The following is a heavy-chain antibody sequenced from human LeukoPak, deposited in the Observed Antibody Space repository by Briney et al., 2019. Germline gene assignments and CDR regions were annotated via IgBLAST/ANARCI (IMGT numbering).Heavy chain of an antibody. J-gene: IGHJ4*02. V-gene: IGHV4-38-2*02. CDR3: ARLNYYGFDY. D-gene: IGHD1-26*01. Sequence: SETLSLTCTVSGYSMSSGYYWGWIRQPPERGLEWIGSMYHTGSTYYNPSLKSRVTISVDTSKNQFYLKLSSVTAADTAVYYCARLNYYGFDYWGQGTLVTFSS. CDR2: MYHTGST. CDR1: GYSMSSGYY.